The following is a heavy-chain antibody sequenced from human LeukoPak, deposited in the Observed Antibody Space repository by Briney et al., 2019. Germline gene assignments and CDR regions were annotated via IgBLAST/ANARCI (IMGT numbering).Heavy chain of an antibody. Sequence: ASVKVSCKASGYTFTSYGISWVRQAPGQGLEWMGWISAYNGNTNHAQKLQGRVTMTTDTSTSTAYMELRSLRSDDTAVYYCATLGYCSSTSCYRGNWFDPWGQGTLVTVSS. CDR3: ATLGYCSSTSCYRGNWFDP. CDR2: ISAYNGNT. J-gene: IGHJ5*02. CDR1: GYTFTSYG. D-gene: IGHD2-2*02. V-gene: IGHV1-18*01.